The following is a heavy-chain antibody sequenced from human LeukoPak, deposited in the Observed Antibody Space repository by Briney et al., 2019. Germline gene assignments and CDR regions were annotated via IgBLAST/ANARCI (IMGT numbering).Heavy chain of an antibody. V-gene: IGHV3-66*02. Sequence: GGSLRLSCAASGFTVSSNYMSWVRQAPGKGLEWVSVIYSGGRTYYADSVKGRFTISRDNSKNTLYLQMNSLRPEDTAVYYCARAGYSAYGMDVWGQGTTVTVSS. CDR3: ARAGYSAYGMDV. CDR1: GFTVSSNY. J-gene: IGHJ6*02. CDR2: IYSGGRT. D-gene: IGHD5-12*01.